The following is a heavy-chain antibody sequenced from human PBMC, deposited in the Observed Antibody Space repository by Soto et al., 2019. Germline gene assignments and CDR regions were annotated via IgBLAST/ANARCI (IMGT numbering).Heavy chain of an antibody. CDR3: ARGDSSSPSRAFDI. V-gene: IGHV4-31*03. CDR2: IYYSGST. J-gene: IGHJ3*02. D-gene: IGHD6-6*01. CDR1: GGSISSGGYY. Sequence: SETLSLTCTVSGGSISSGGYYWSWIRQHPGKGLEWIGYIYYSGSTYYNPSLKSRVTISVDTSKNQFSLKLSSVTAADTAVYYCARGDSSSPSRAFDIWGQGTMVTVSS.